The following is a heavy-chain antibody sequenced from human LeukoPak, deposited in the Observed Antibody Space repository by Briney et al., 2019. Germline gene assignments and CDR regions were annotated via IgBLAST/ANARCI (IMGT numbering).Heavy chain of an antibody. J-gene: IGHJ4*02. CDR1: GFTFSNAW. V-gene: IGHV3-15*01. CDR2: IKSKTDGGTT. CDR3: TTDYGSGSYHYFNY. Sequence: GGSLRLSCAASGFTFSNAWMSWVRQAPGKGREWVGRIKSKTDGGTTDYAAPVKGRFTILRDDSKNTLYLQMNSLKTEDTAVYYCTTDYGSGSYHYFNYWGQGTLVTVSS. D-gene: IGHD3-10*01.